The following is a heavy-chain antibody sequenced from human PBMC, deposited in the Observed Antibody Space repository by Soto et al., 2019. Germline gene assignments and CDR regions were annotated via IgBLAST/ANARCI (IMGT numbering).Heavy chain of an antibody. Sequence: ASVKVSCKASGYTFTSYGISWVRQAPGQGLEWMGWISAYNGNTNYAQKLQGRVTMTTDTSTSTAYMGLRSLRSDDTAVYYCAREIAVAGTGPDYYYGMDVWGQGTTVTVSS. J-gene: IGHJ6*02. D-gene: IGHD6-19*01. CDR3: AREIAVAGTGPDYYYGMDV. V-gene: IGHV1-18*01. CDR1: GYTFTSYG. CDR2: ISAYNGNT.